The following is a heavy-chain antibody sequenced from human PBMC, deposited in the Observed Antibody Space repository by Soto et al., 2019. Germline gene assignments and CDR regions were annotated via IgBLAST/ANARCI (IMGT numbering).Heavy chain of an antibody. J-gene: IGHJ6*02. V-gene: IGHV1-18*01. CDR2: INGYTGNT. Sequence: QVQLVQSGAEVKKPGASVKVSCKASGYTFTSYGFSWVRQAPRQGLECMGWINGYTGNTHYAQKFQGRVTMTTDTSTSTAYMELWTLISDDTAVYYCARSWVTGKGGMDVWGQGTTVTVSS. CDR1: GYTFTSYG. CDR3: ARSWVTGKGGMDV. D-gene: IGHD3-16*01.